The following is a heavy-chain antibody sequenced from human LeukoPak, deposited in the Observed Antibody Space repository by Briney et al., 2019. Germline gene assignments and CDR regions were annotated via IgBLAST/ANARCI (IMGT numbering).Heavy chain of an antibody. Sequence: GGSLRLSCVASGITFSNYAVSWVRQAPEKGLDWVSVISGSAHKIRYADSVKGRFTISRDNSENIVYLQMNNLRVEDTAVYYCAGRLTGYSSGYVHWGQGTLVTVSS. D-gene: IGHD5-18*01. CDR3: AGRLTGYSSGYVH. V-gene: IGHV3-23*01. J-gene: IGHJ4*02. CDR2: ISGSAHKI. CDR1: GITFSNYA.